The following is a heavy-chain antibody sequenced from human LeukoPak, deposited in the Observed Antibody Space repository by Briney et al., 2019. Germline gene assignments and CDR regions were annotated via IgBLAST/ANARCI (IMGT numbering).Heavy chain of an antibody. CDR2: INPNSGGT. J-gene: IGHJ4*02. D-gene: IGHD3-22*01. Sequence: ASEKVSCKASGYTFTGYYMHWVRQAPGQGLEWMGWINPNSGGTNYAQKFQGRVTMTRDTSISTAYMELSRLRSDDTAVYYCARPTLYYYDSSGYYYSPFDYWGQGTLVTVSS. CDR3: ARPTLYYYDSSGYYYSPFDY. CDR1: GYTFTGYY. V-gene: IGHV1-2*02.